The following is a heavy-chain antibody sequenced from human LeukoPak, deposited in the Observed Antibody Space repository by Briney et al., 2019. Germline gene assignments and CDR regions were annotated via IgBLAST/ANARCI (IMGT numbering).Heavy chain of an antibody. CDR1: GFTFSNYA. Sequence: GGSLRLSCAASGFTFSNYAMHWARQAPGKGLEWVAVITYDGNNKYYANSVKGRFTISRDNSKDTLYVQMNSLRTEDTAVYYCARGAYSSSWSFSPWGQGTLVTVFS. J-gene: IGHJ5*02. D-gene: IGHD6-13*01. CDR2: ITYDGNNK. V-gene: IGHV3-30-3*01. CDR3: ARGAYSSSWSFSP.